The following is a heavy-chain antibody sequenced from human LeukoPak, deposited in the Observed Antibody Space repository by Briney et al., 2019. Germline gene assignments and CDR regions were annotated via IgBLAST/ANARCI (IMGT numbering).Heavy chain of an antibody. J-gene: IGHJ3*02. CDR2: ITPIFGTA. V-gene: IGHV1-69*13. D-gene: IGHD6-13*01. CDR3: ARVSSDAFDI. Sequence: SVKVSCKASGYTFTGYYMHWVRQAPGQGLEWMGGITPIFGTANYAQKFQGRVTITADESTSTAYMELSSLRSEDTAVYYCARVSSDAFDIWGQGTMVTVSS. CDR1: GYTFTGYY.